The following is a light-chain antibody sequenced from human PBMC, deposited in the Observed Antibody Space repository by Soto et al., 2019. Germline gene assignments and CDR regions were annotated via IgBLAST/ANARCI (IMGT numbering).Light chain of an antibody. CDR3: QQYNNGPTYT. J-gene: IGKJ2*01. Sequence: EIVMTQSPATLSVSPGERATLSCRASQSISSSLAWYQQKPGQAPRLLIYGAATRATGIPARFSGSGSGTEFTPTISSLQSEDFAVYYCQQYNNGPTYTFGQGTKLEIK. V-gene: IGKV3-15*01. CDR1: QSISSS. CDR2: GAA.